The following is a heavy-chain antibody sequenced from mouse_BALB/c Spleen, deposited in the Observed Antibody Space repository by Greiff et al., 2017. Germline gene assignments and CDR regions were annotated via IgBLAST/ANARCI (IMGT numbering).Heavy chain of an antibody. Sequence: QVQLKESGPGLVAPSQSLSITCTVSGFSLTSYGVHWVRQPPGKGLEWLGVIWAGGSTNYNSALMSRLSISKDNSKSQVFLKMNSLQTDDTAMYYCARGNGYDGGVLSLRYAMDYWGQGTSVTVSS. J-gene: IGHJ4*01. CDR2: IWAGGST. V-gene: IGHV2-9*02. CDR1: GFSLTSYG. CDR3: ARGNGYDGGVLSLRYAMDY. D-gene: IGHD2-2*01.